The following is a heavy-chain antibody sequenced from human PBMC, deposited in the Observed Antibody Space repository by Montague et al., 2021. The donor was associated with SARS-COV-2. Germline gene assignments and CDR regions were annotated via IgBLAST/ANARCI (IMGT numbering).Heavy chain of an antibody. CDR3: ARDSLGASYYYYGVDV. V-gene: IGHV4-59*13. Sequence: SETLSLTCTVTGVSISGYYWNWMLQPPGKRLQWIGYIYSSGSTTYNPSLKSRVTMSVDTSKNQLSLNMSSVMAADTAVYYCARDSLGASYYYYGVDVWGQGSTVTVAS. J-gene: IGHJ6*02. CDR2: IYSSGST. CDR1: GVSISGYY. D-gene: IGHD3-3*02.